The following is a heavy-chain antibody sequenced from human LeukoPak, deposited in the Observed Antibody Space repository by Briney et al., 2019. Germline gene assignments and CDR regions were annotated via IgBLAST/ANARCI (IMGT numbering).Heavy chain of an antibody. J-gene: IGHJ4*02. D-gene: IGHD3-22*01. CDR1: GYTFTRYG. Sequence: ASVKVSCKPSGYTFTRYGISWVRQAPGQGLEWMGWISAYNGNTNYAQKFQGRVTMTRDTSISTAYMELSRLRSDDTAVYYCARDYSYYFDSSGYYLDWGQGTLVTVSS. CDR3: ARDYSYYFDSSGYYLD. V-gene: IGHV1-18*01. CDR2: ISAYNGNT.